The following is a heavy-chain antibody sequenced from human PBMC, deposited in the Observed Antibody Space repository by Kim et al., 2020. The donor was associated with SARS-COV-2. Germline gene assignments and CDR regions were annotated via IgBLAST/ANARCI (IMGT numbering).Heavy chain of an antibody. CDR2: IWYDGSNK. CDR3: AKERRGILTGYSGPYYFDY. CDR1: GFTFSSYG. Sequence: GGSLRLSCAASGFTFSSYGMHWVRQAPGKGLEWVAVIWYDGSNKYYADSVKGRFTISRDNSKNTLYLQMNSLRAEDTAVYYCAKERRGILTGYSGPYYFDYWGQGTLVTVSS. V-gene: IGHV3-33*06. D-gene: IGHD3-9*01. J-gene: IGHJ4*02.